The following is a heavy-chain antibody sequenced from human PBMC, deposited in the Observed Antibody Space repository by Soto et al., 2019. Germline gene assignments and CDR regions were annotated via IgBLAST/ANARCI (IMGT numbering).Heavy chain of an antibody. V-gene: IGHV3-30-3*01. D-gene: IGHD2-21*01. CDR2: ISYDGNNK. CDR1: GITFSSYA. CDR3: ARVNRGGDGAFDY. Sequence: XGSLRLSGAASGITFSSYAMHWVRQGPGKGLEWVGVISYDGNNKNVADSVKGRFTVSRDNSKNTLYLQMNSLRVEDTAVYYCARVNRGGDGAFDYWGQGTLVTVSS. J-gene: IGHJ4*02.